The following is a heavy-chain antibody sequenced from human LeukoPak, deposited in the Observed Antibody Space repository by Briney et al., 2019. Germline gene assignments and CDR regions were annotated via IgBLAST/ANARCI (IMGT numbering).Heavy chain of an antibody. CDR1: GFTFSSYA. CDR2: ISYDGSNK. J-gene: IGHJ6*02. D-gene: IGHD2-2*01. V-gene: IGHV3-30-3*01. Sequence: GGSLRLSCAASGFTFSSYAMHWVRQAPGKGLEWVAVISYDGSNKYYADSVKGRFTISRDNSKNTLYLQMNSLRAEDTVVYYCARVRGYCSSTSCLHYYYYYGMDVWGQGTTVTVSS. CDR3: ARVRGYCSSTSCLHYYYYYGMDV.